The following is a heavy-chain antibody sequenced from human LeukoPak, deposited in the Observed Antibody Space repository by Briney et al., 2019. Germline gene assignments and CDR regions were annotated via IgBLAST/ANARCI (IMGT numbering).Heavy chain of an antibody. CDR3: ARDTVGATTGVFDY. Sequence: GGSLRLSCAASGFTFSSYAMHWVRQAPGKGLEWVAVISYDGSNKYYADSVKGRFTISRDNSKNTLYPQMNSLRAEDTAVYYCARDTVGATTGVFDYWGQGTLVTVSS. CDR2: ISYDGSNK. D-gene: IGHD1-26*01. J-gene: IGHJ4*02. CDR1: GFTFSSYA. V-gene: IGHV3-30-3*01.